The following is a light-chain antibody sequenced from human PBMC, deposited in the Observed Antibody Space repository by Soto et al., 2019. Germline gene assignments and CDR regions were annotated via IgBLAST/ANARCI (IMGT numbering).Light chain of an antibody. CDR3: QEYGNSLPPLFT. V-gene: IGKV3-20*01. CDR1: QSVDNNY. Sequence: ELVLTQSPGILSLSPGETATLSCRASQSVDNNYFAWYQQKPGQAPRLLIYGESSRATGIPDRFSGSGSGTDVTLTSRRLEPEDFALYYCQEYGNSLPPLFTFGPGTRVEI. CDR2: GES. J-gene: IGKJ3*01.